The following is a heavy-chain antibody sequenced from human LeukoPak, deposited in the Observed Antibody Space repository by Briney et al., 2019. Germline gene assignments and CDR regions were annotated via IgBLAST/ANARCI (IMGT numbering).Heavy chain of an antibody. CDR1: GYTFTGYY. Sequence: GASVKLSCKASGYTFTGYYMHWVRQAPGQGLEWMGRINPNSGGTNYAQKFQGRVTMTRDTSISTAYMELSRLRSDDTAVYYCARDYCSGGSCYSNWFGPWGQGTLVTVSS. CDR3: ARDYCSGGSCYSNWFGP. CDR2: INPNSGGT. D-gene: IGHD2-15*01. V-gene: IGHV1-2*06. J-gene: IGHJ5*02.